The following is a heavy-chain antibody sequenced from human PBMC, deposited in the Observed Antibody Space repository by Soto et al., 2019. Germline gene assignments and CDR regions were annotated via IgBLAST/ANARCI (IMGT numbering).Heavy chain of an antibody. CDR2: ITAGNGNT. J-gene: IGHJ4*02. D-gene: IGHD3-22*01. CDR3: ARGSGPMIEWH. CDR1: GYTFTSYA. V-gene: IGHV1-3*05. Sequence: QVQLVQSGAEEKKPGASVKVSCKASGYTFTSYAMHWVRQAPGQRLEWMGWITAGNGNTKYSQKSQGRVTITRDTSASTAYMELSSLRYEDTAVYYCARGSGPMIEWHWGQGTLVTVSS.